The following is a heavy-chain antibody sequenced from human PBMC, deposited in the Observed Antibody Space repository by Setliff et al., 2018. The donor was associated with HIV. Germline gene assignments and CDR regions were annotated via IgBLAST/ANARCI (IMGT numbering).Heavy chain of an antibody. J-gene: IGHJ3*02. V-gene: IGHV3-23*01. Sequence: PGGSLRLSCAASGFTLSPYAINWVRQVPGKGPEWISAVSGGVDTTYYADSVKGRFTISRDNSKNTLYMQMNSLRADDTALYYCVKGGCLHAFEIWGQGTMVTGSS. CDR3: VKGGCLHAFEI. CDR2: VSGGVDTT. D-gene: IGHD2-8*01. CDR1: GFTLSPYA.